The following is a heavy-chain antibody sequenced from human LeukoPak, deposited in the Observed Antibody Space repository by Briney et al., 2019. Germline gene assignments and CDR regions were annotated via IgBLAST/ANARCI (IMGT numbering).Heavy chain of an antibody. D-gene: IGHD7-27*01. V-gene: IGHV1-2*02. CDR1: GCTFTGYY. Sequence: ASVKVTCKASGCTFTGYYMHWVRQAPGQGLEWMGWINPNSGGTNYAQKFQGRVTMTRDTSISTAYMELSRLRSDDTAVYYCATPLPPNWGLYWGQGTLVTVSS. CDR2: INPNSGGT. CDR3: ATPLPPNWGLY. J-gene: IGHJ4*02.